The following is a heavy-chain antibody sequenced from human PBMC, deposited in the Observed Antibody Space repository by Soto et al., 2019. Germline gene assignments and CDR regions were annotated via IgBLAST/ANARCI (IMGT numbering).Heavy chain of an antibody. D-gene: IGHD2-2*01. V-gene: IGHV4-59*01. J-gene: IGHJ3*02. CDR1: GGSISSYY. Sequence: QVQLQESGPGLVKPSETLSLTCTVSGGSISSYYWSWIRQPPGKGLEWIGYIYYSGSTNYNPSLKSRVTISADASNNQCPQKLSSVTAADTAVYYCARGRGGWFINQLLNAFDIWGQGTMVTVSS. CDR3: ARGRGGWFINQLLNAFDI. CDR2: IYYSGST.